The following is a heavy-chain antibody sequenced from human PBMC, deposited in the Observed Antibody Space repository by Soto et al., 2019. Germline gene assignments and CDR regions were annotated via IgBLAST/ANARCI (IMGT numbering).Heavy chain of an antibody. CDR1: EYTFTDYD. J-gene: IGHJ3*02. D-gene: IGHD3-10*01. CDR3: ARGYGSGSYYGFHDAFDI. Sequence: QVQLVQSGAEVKKPGASVKVSCKASEYTFTDYDINWVRQATGQGLEWMGWMNPNSGNTGYAQKFQDRVTMTRNTSISTAYMELSNLRSEDTAVYYCARGYGSGSYYGFHDAFDIWGQGTMVTVSS. CDR2: MNPNSGNT. V-gene: IGHV1-8*01.